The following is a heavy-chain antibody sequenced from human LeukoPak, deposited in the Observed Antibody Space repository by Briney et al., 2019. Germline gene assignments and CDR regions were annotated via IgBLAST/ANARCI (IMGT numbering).Heavy chain of an antibody. D-gene: IGHD3-22*01. V-gene: IGHV4-59*11. Sequence: SETLSLARTVSGGSISSHYWSWIRPPPGKRLEWIGYIFYSGSTNYNPSLKSRVTISVDTSKNQFSLKLTSVTAADTAVYYCARRLYYYDSRDDAFDIWGQGTMVTVSS. CDR1: GGSISSHY. J-gene: IGHJ3*02. CDR3: ARRLYYYDSRDDAFDI. CDR2: IFYSGST.